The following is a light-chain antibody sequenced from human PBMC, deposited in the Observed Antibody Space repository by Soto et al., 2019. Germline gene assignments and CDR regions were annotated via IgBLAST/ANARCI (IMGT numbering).Light chain of an antibody. CDR1: QSVSSSY. J-gene: IGKJ1*01. V-gene: IGKV3-20*01. CDR2: GAC. CDR3: HHYGSSAWT. Sequence: EIVLAQFPGTLSLFQGEGGALSCRASQSVSSSYLAWYQQKPVQAPRLLIYGACSRATGIPDRFSGSGSETDFTLTISRLEPEDFAVYYCHHYGSSAWTFGQGTKVDIK.